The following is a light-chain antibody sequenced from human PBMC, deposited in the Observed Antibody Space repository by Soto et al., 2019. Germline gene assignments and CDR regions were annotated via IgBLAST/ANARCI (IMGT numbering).Light chain of an antibody. Sequence: QSPLPQPASVSGSPGQSITISCTGTSSDVGGYNYVSWYQQHPGKAPKLMIYEVSNRPSGVSNRFSGSKSGNTASLTISGLRAEEEADYYCSSYTSRSTIVFGTGTKVTVL. CDR3: SSYTSRSTIV. CDR1: SSDVGGYNY. V-gene: IGLV2-14*01. J-gene: IGLJ1*01. CDR2: EVS.